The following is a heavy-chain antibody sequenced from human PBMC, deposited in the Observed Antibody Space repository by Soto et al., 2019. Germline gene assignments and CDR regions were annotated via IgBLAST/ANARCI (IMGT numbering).Heavy chain of an antibody. CDR2: ISSSSSTI. CDR3: ATVYSSSWYRYFDY. CDR1: GFTFSSYS. D-gene: IGHD6-13*01. Sequence: EVQLVESGGGLVQPGGSLRLSCAASGFTFSSYSMNWVRQAPGKGLEWVSYISSSSSTIYYADSVKGRFTISRDNAKNSLYLQMNSLRAEDTAVYYCATVYSSSWYRYFDYWGQGTLVTVSS. V-gene: IGHV3-48*01. J-gene: IGHJ4*02.